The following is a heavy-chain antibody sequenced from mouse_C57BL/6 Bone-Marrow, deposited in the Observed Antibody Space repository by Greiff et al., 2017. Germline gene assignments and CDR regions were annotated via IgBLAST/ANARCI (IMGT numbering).Heavy chain of an antibody. J-gene: IGHJ2*01. Sequence: VQLQQPGAELVMPGASVKLSCKASGYTFISYWMHRVKQRPGQGLEWIGEIGPSDSYTNYNQKFKGNSTLTVDKSSSTAYMQLSSLSSEYSAVYYCATAYYDYWGQGTTLTVSS. CDR3: ATAYYDY. V-gene: IGHV1-69*01. CDR1: GYTFISYW. CDR2: IGPSDSYT.